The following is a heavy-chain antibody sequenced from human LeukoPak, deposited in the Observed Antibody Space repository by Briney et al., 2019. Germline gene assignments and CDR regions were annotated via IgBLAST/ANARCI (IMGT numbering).Heavy chain of an antibody. Sequence: GGSLRLSCAVSGFTVSSNYMSWVRQAPGKGLEWVSLIYSGGSTYYADSVKGRFTVSRDNSKNTLYLEMNSLRGEDTAVYFCARPRGTNSNRYAVDMWGQGTKVTVSS. CDR2: IYSGGST. J-gene: IGHJ3*02. CDR1: GFTVSSNY. D-gene: IGHD1-14*01. V-gene: IGHV3-53*01. CDR3: ARPRGTNSNRYAVDM.